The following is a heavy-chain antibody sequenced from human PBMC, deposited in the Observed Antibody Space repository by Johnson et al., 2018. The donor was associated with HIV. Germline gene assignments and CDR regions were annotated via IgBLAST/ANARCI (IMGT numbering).Heavy chain of an antibody. V-gene: IGHV3-7*01. CDR3: ASPVDTAMLDAFDI. J-gene: IGHJ3*02. CDR2: IKQDGSEK. Sequence: VQVVESGGGVVQPGRSLRLSCAASGFTFSSYAMHWVRQAPGQGLEWVANIKQDGSEKYYVDSVKGRFTISRDNAKNSLYLQMNSLRAEDTAVDYCASPVDTAMLDAFDIWGQGTMVTVSS. CDR1: GFTFSSYA. D-gene: IGHD5-18*01.